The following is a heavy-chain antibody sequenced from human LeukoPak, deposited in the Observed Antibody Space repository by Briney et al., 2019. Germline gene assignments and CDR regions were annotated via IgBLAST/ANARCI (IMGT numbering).Heavy chain of an antibody. V-gene: IGHV4-34*01. Sequence: PSETLSLTCAVYGGSFSGYYWSWIRQPPGKGLEWIGEINHSGSTNYNPSLKSRVTISVDTSKNQFSLKLSSVTAADTAVYYCAREGRGATIDYWGQGTLVTVSS. D-gene: IGHD1-26*01. J-gene: IGHJ4*02. CDR2: INHSGST. CDR1: GGSFSGYY. CDR3: AREGRGATIDY.